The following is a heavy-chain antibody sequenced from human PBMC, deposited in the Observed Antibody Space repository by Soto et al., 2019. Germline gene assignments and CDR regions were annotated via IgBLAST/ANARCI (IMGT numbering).Heavy chain of an antibody. CDR1: GGSISSYY. D-gene: IGHD3-10*01. CDR3: ARVWGGAFDI. V-gene: IGHV4-59*01. Sequence: PSETLSLTCTVSGGSISSYYWSWIRQPPGKGLECIGYIYYSGSTNYNPSLKSRVTKSVDTSKNQFSLKLSSVAAADTAVYYCARVWGGAFDIWGQGTMVT. J-gene: IGHJ3*02. CDR2: IYYSGST.